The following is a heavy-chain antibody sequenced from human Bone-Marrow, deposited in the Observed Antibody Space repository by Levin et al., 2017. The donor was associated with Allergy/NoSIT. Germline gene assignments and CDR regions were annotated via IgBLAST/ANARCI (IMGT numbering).Heavy chain of an antibody. V-gene: IGHV3-74*01. J-gene: IGHJ6*03. Sequence: GGSLRLSCAATGFTFSGHWMHWVRQVPGKGLECVARIAHDGSSPGYADSVKGRFKISRDNAKSTLYLEMNSLRAEDTALYHFARDRSPGYMDVWGKGTTVIVSS. CDR3: ARDRSPGYMDV. CDR1: GFTFSGHW. CDR2: IAHDGSSP.